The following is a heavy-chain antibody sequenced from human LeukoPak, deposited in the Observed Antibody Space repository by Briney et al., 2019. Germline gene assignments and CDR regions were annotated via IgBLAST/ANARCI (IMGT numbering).Heavy chain of an antibody. D-gene: IGHD3-22*01. Sequence: SETLSLTCTVSGGSISSYYWSWLRQPPGKGLEWIGYICYSGSTNYNPSLKSRVTISVDTSKNQFSLKLSSVTAADTAVYYCARDYPDSSGYPNNWFDPWGKGTLVTVSS. V-gene: IGHV4-59*01. CDR1: GGSISSYY. CDR2: ICYSGST. J-gene: IGHJ5*02. CDR3: ARDYPDSSGYPNNWFDP.